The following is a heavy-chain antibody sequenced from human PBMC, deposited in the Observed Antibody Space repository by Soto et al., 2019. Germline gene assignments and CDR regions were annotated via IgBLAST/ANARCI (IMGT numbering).Heavy chain of an antibody. D-gene: IGHD5-12*01. CDR3: GRLDRGYDLPPIHY. V-gene: IGHV1-18*01. Sequence: ASVKVSCKASGYTFTSYGISWVRQAPGQGLEWMGWISAYNGNTNHAQKLQGRVTMTTDTSTSTAYMELRSLRSDDTAVYYCGRLDRGYDLPPIHYGGRETLVTVSS. CDR2: ISAYNGNT. CDR1: GYTFTSYG. J-gene: IGHJ4*02.